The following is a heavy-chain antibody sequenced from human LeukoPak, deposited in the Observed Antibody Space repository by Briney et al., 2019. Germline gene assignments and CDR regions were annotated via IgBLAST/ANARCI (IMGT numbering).Heavy chain of an antibody. CDR2: ISYDGSNK. CDR1: GFTFSSYG. D-gene: IGHD2-15*01. J-gene: IGHJ4*02. CDR3: ANADSDGHFDY. V-gene: IGHV3-30*18. Sequence: GRSLRLSCAASGFTFSSYGMHWVRQAPGKGLEWVAVISYDGSNKYYADSVKGRFTISRDNSKNTLYLQMNSLRAEDTAVYYRANADSDGHFDYWGQGTLVTVSS.